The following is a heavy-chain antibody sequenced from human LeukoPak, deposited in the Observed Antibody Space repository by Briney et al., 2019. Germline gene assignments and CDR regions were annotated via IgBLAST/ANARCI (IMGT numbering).Heavy chain of an antibody. J-gene: IGHJ4*02. V-gene: IGHV3-30-3*01. Sequence: GGSLRLFCAASGFTFSRYAMRWVRQAPGKGLECVEVISYDGSNKYYADSVKGRFTISRDNSNNKLYLQMNILRAEDTAVYYCARHREPYSSSWYDFDYWGQGTLDTVSS. CDR1: GFTFSRYA. D-gene: IGHD6-13*01. CDR3: ARHREPYSSSWYDFDY. CDR2: ISYDGSNK.